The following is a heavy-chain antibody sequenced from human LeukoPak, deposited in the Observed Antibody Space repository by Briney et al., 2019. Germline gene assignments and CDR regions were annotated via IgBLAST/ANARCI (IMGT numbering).Heavy chain of an antibody. J-gene: IGHJ6*02. CDR2: IYSGGST. CDR3: ARDRYSYDNYYYYGMDV. CDR1: GFTVSSNY. D-gene: IGHD5-18*01. Sequence: PGGSLRLSCAASGFTVSSNYMSWVRQAPGKGLEWVSVIYSGGSTYYADSVKGRFTISRDNSKNTLYLQMNSLRAEDTAVYYCARDRYSYDNYYYYGMDVWGQGTTVTVSS. V-gene: IGHV3-66*01.